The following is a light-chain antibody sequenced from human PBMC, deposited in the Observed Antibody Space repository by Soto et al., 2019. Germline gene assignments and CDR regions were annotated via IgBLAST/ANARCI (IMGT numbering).Light chain of an antibody. Sequence: QAVVTQPASVSGSPGQSITISCTGTSSDVGTYNYVSWYQYHPGNAPKLMIYDVSNRPSGVSNRFSGSKSGNTASLTISGLQTEDEADYICISYTSSTIYVFGSATKVTVL. CDR2: DVS. CDR3: ISYTSSTIYV. V-gene: IGLV2-14*03. J-gene: IGLJ1*01. CDR1: SSDVGTYNY.